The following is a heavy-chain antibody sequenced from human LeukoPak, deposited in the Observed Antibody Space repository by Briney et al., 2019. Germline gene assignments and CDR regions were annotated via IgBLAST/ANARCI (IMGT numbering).Heavy chain of an antibody. CDR3: ARGSSTVSAGYY. D-gene: IGHD6-19*01. Sequence: PGGSLRLSCAASGFTVSSNYMSWVRRAPGKGLEWVSVVYNDGSTYYADSVKGRFTISRDNSKNTLYLQMNSLRAEDTAMYFCARGSSTVSAGYYWGQGTLATVSS. CDR1: GFTVSSNY. CDR2: VYNDGST. J-gene: IGHJ4*02. V-gene: IGHV3-53*01.